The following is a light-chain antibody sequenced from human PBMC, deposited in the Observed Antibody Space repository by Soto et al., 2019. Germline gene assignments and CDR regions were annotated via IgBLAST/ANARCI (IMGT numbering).Light chain of an antibody. Sequence: QSVLTQPPSVSGAPGQGVTISCTGSSSNIGAGYDVHWYQQLPGTAPKLLIYGNSNRPSGVPDRFSGSKSGTSASLAITGLQAEDEADYYCQSYDSSLSGDWVFGTGTKVTVL. CDR1: SSNIGAGYD. CDR3: QSYDSSLSGDWV. CDR2: GNS. V-gene: IGLV1-40*01. J-gene: IGLJ1*01.